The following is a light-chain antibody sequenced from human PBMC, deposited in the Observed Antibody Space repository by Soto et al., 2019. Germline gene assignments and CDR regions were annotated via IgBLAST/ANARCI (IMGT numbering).Light chain of an antibody. CDR2: GNN. J-gene: IGLJ2*01. CDR1: TSNIGAGYD. Sequence: QSVLTQPPSVSGAPGQRLTISCTGSTSNIGAGYDVHWYQQFPGTAPKLLIYGNNNRPSGVPDRFSGSKSGTSASLAITGLQTEDEADYYCQSYDSSLSVVVFGGGTKVTVL. V-gene: IGLV1-40*01. CDR3: QSYDSSLSVVV.